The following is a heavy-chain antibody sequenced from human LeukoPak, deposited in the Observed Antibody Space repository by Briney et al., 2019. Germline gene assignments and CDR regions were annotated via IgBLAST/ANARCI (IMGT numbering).Heavy chain of an antibody. V-gene: IGHV1-2*02. CDR3: ARYPPQATRWYESAFDI. CDR1: GYTFTSYD. Sequence: ASVKVSCKASGYTFTSYDINWVRQATGQGLEWMGWINPNSGGTNYAQKFQGRVTMTRDTSISTAYMELSRLRSDDTAVYYCARYPPQATRWYESAFDIWGQGTMVTVSS. J-gene: IGHJ3*02. D-gene: IGHD6-13*01. CDR2: INPNSGGT.